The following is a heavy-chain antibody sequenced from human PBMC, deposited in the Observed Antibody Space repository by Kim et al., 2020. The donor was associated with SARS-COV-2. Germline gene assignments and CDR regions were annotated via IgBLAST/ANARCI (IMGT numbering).Heavy chain of an antibody. CDR2: IGTAGDT. D-gene: IGHD6-13*01. CDR1: GFTFSSYD. J-gene: IGHJ6*03. CDR3: ARGAAAGTGYYYYYYMDV. V-gene: IGHV3-13*01. Sequence: GGSLRLSCAASGFTFSSYDMHWVRQATGKGLEWVSAIGTAGDTYYPGSVKGRFTISRENAKNSLYLQMISLRAGDTAVYYCARGAAAGTGYYYYYYMDVWGKGTMVTVSS.